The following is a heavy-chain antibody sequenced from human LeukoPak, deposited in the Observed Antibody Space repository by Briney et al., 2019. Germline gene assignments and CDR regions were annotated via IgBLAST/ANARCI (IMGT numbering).Heavy chain of an antibody. Sequence: KGGESLNISCKGSGYSFTSYWIGWVRQLPGKGLEWMGIIYTGDSDTRYSPSFQGQVTISADKSTSTAYLQWNSLEASDTAMYCCARPAYDSSGILVYWGQGALVSVSS. CDR2: IYTGDSDT. CDR3: ARPAYDSSGILVY. V-gene: IGHV5-51*01. CDR1: GYSFTSYW. D-gene: IGHD3-22*01. J-gene: IGHJ4*02.